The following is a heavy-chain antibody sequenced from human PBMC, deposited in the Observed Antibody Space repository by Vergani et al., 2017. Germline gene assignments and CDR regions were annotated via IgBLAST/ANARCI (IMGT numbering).Heavy chain of an antibody. Sequence: EVELVQSGPEMRKPGESLKISCKGSEYSFGKYWIGWVRQMPGKGLEWMGISYPVDSDTRYSPSFQGQVTISAAKSISTAFLQWDSLKASDTALYYCARHTTYTDSWGQGTLVTVSS. J-gene: IGHJ4*02. CDR3: ARHTTYTDS. V-gene: IGHV5-51*01. CDR2: SYPVDSDT. CDR1: EYSFGKYW. D-gene: IGHD1-1*01.